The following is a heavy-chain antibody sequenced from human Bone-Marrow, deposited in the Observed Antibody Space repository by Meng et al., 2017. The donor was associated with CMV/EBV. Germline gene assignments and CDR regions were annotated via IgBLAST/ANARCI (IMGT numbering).Heavy chain of an antibody. Sequence: SETLSLTCTVSGGSISSSSYYWGWIRQPPGKGLEWIGSIYYSGSTYYNPSLKSRVTISVDTSKNQFSLKLSSVTAADTAGYYCARDRCSSTSCYRWYYYGMDVWGQGTTVTVSS. CDR1: GGSISSSSYY. V-gene: IGHV4-39*07. J-gene: IGHJ6*02. CDR3: ARDRCSSTSCYRWYYYGMDV. D-gene: IGHD2-2*02. CDR2: IYYSGST.